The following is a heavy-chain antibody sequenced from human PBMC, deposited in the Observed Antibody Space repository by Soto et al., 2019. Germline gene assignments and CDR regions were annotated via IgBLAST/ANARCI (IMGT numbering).Heavy chain of an antibody. CDR2: IYYSGST. CDR3: ARRSYYYYGMDV. J-gene: IGHJ6*02. CDR1: GGSISSYY. V-gene: IGHV4-59*01. Sequence: SETLSLTCTVSGGSISSYYWSWIRQPPGKGLEWIGYIYYSGSTNYNPSLKSRVTISVDTSKNQFSLKLSSVTAADTAVYYCARRSYYYYGMDVWGQGTTVTVSS. D-gene: IGHD2-15*01.